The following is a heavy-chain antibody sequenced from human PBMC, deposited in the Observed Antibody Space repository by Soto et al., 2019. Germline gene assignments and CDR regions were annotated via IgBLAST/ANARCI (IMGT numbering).Heavy chain of an antibody. J-gene: IGHJ4*02. V-gene: IGHV3-9*01. CDR2: ISWNSGRF. CDR1: GFTFDDYA. D-gene: IGHD3-9*01. Sequence: EVQLVESGGGVVQPGRSLRLSCAASGFTFDDYAMHWVRQAPGKGLEWVSSISWNSGRFAYADSVKGRFTISRDSAKNSLYLQMNSLRAEDTALYYCAKGVLYYDILTGAFDCCGQGTLVTVSS. CDR3: AKGVLYYDILTGAFDC.